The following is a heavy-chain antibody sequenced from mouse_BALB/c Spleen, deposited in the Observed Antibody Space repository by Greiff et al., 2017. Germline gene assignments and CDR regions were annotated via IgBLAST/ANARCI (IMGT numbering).Heavy chain of an antibody. CDR2: ISDGGSYT. Sequence: EVKLMESGGGLVKPGGFLKLSCAASGFTFSDYYMYWVRQTPEKRLEWVATISDGGSYTYYPDSVKGRFTISRDNAKNNLYLQMSSLKSEDTAMYYCARDDYRYAWFAYWGQGTLVTVSA. V-gene: IGHV5-4*02. CDR1: GFTFSDYY. D-gene: IGHD2-14*01. CDR3: ARDDYRYAWFAY. J-gene: IGHJ3*01.